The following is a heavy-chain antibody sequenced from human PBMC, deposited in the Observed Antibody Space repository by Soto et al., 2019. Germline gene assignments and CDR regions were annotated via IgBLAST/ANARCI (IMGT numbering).Heavy chain of an antibody. J-gene: IGHJ4*02. CDR2: ISYDGSNK. D-gene: IGHD6-6*01. Sequence: QVQLVESGGGVVQPGRSLRLSCAASGFTFSSYAMHWVRQAPGKGLEWVAVISYDGSNKYYADSVKGRFTISRDNSKNTLYLQMNSLRAEDTAVYYCARDPSSSSLLLGYWGQGTLVTVSS. CDR3: ARDPSSSSLLLGY. V-gene: IGHV3-30-3*01. CDR1: GFTFSSYA.